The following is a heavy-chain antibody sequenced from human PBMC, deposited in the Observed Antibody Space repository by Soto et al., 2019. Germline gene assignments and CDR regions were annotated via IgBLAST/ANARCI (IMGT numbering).Heavy chain of an antibody. J-gene: IGHJ4*02. V-gene: IGHV4-59*08. Sequence: QVQLQESGPGLVKPSETLSLTCAVSGASIRSDYWSWIRQIPGRGLEWIGYIYDSERTNYNPSLRSRVTISADTSKTHFSLKVRSVTAADTAVYYCARQWDYWGQGILVTVSS. CDR3: ARQWDY. CDR2: IYDSERT. CDR1: GASIRSDY.